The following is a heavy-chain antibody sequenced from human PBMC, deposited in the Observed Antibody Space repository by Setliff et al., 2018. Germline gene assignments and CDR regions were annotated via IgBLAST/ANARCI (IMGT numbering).Heavy chain of an antibody. J-gene: IGHJ4*02. V-gene: IGHV4-59*11. CDR2: IYYSGST. CDR1: GGSISSHY. Sequence: SETLSLTCTVSGGSISSHYWSWIRQPPGKGLEWIGSIYYSGSTYYNPSLKSRVTISVDTSKNQFSLKLSSVTAADTAVYYCARSGDYYGSGSYRLGYWGQGTLVTVSS. D-gene: IGHD3-10*01. CDR3: ARSGDYYGSGSYRLGY.